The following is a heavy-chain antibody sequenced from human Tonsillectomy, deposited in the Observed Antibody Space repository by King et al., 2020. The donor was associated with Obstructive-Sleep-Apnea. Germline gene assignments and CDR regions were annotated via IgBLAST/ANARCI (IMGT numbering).Heavy chain of an antibody. CDR2: IYYIGST. CDR1: GGSISSYD. Sequence: QLQESGPVLVKPSETLSLTCTVSGGSISSYDWNWIRQPPGGGLECIGYIYYIGSTNYNPSLKSRVTISVDTPKNQFSLNLSSVTAADTAMYYCARDHSSGWGAFDIWGQGTMVTVSS. J-gene: IGHJ3*02. CDR3: ARDHSSGWGAFDI. V-gene: IGHV4-59*01. D-gene: IGHD6-19*01.